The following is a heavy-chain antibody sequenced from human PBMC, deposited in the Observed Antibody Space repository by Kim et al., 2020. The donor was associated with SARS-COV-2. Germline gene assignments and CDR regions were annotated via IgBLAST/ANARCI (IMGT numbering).Heavy chain of an antibody. J-gene: IGHJ6*02. CDR3: AKDGGLAVDDYGDYVHYYGVDV. CDR1: GFTFSSYA. D-gene: IGHD4-17*01. V-gene: IGHV3-23*01. CDR2: ISGSGGST. Sequence: GGSLRLSCAASGFTFSSYAMSWVRQAPGKGLEWVSAISGSGGSTYYADSVKGRFTISRDNSKNTLYLQMNSLRAEDTAVYYCAKDGGLAVDDYGDYVHYYGVDVWGRGATVAVSS.